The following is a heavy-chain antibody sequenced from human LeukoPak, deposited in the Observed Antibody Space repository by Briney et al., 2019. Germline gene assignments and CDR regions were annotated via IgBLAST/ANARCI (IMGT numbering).Heavy chain of an antibody. D-gene: IGHD3/OR15-3a*01. CDR1: GFTFKDYT. J-gene: IGHJ3*01. CDR2: STWDGGNT. Sequence: GGSLRLSCAISGFTFKDYTVHWVRQFPGKSPEWVSLSTWDGGNTYYADSVKGRFTISRDNRKNILYLHKDGLGTEDRALYYCAKDIGPDTLGAFDVWGQGTMVTVSA. CDR3: AKDIGPDTLGAFDV. V-gene: IGHV3-43*01.